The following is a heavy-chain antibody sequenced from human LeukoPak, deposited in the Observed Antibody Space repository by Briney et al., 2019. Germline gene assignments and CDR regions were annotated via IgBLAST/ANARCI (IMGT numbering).Heavy chain of an antibody. CDR2: ISSNSITI. D-gene: IGHD4/OR15-4a*01. J-gene: IGHJ5*02. Sequence: GGSLRLSCAASGFTFSSYSMNWVRQAPGKGLEWVSYISSNSITIYYADSVKGRFTISRDNAKNSLYLQMNSLRAEDTAVYYCARRNHYDARFDPWGQGTLVTVSS. CDR1: GFTFSSYS. CDR3: ARRNHYDARFDP. V-gene: IGHV3-48*01.